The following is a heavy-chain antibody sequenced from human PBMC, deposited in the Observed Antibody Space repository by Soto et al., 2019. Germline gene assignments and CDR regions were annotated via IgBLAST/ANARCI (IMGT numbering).Heavy chain of an antibody. Sequence: QVQLQESGPGLMKPSPTLSLTCTVSGGSISSGDFYWNWIRQPPGVGLEWIGYISYSVGAYYNPSLKSRVAISAATSKNQCSLRLRFVTAADTAVYYCAREPYDYDRSGHFDYWGQGTLVTVSS. D-gene: IGHD3-22*01. J-gene: IGHJ4*02. CDR3: AREPYDYDRSGHFDY. V-gene: IGHV4-30-4*01. CDR1: GGSISSGDFY. CDR2: ISYSVGA.